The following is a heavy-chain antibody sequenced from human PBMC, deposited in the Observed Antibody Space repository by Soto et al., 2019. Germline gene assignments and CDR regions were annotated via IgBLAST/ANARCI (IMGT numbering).Heavy chain of an antibody. D-gene: IGHD2-15*01. Sequence: WGSLRLSCVASGFTFKTYAMSWVRQAPGQGLQWVSAISATGGTTNYADSVKGRFTISRDNSNNMLYLQMNSLRAEDTAVYYCAKALFSASTRWFDPWGQGTLVTVSS. CDR2: ISATGGTT. J-gene: IGHJ5*02. V-gene: IGHV3-23*01. CDR3: AKALFSASTRWFDP. CDR1: GFTFKTYA.